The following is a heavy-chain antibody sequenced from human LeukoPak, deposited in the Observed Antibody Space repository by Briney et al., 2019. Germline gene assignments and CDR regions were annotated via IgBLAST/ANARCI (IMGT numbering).Heavy chain of an antibody. V-gene: IGHV3-64*01. Sequence: GGSLRLSCAASGFTLSNHAMHWVRQGPGKGLEYVSAISLTGDSTYYANSVKGRFTISRDDSKNTLYLQMGSLQTEDVAVYYCARSYASGSHYMDVWGKGSTVTVSS. J-gene: IGHJ6*03. D-gene: IGHD3-10*01. CDR1: GFTLSNHA. CDR3: ARSYASGSHYMDV. CDR2: ISLTGDST.